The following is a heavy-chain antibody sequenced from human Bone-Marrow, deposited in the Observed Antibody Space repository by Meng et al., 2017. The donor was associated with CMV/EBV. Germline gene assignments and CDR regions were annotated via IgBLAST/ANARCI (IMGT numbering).Heavy chain of an antibody. CDR3: ARSREADYYGMDV. Sequence: GGSLRLSCALSGFTVSSDFMSRVRQAPGKGLEWVSYISSSGSTIYYADSVKGRFTISRDNAKNSLYLQMNSLRAEDTAVYYCARSREADYYGMDVWGQGTTVTVSS. CDR2: ISSSGSTI. J-gene: IGHJ6*01. D-gene: IGHD1-26*01. CDR1: GFTVSSDF. V-gene: IGHV3-48*04.